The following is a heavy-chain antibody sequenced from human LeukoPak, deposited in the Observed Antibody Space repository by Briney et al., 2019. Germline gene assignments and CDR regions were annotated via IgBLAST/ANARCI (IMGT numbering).Heavy chain of an antibody. CDR1: GYTFTNYY. D-gene: IGHD4-17*01. Sequence: ASVKASCKASGYTFTNYYMNWVRQAPGQGLEWMGWINANSGGTHYAQKFQGRVTMTRDTSISTAYMELSRLISDDTAVYYCARDDHYGDPYNWFDPWGQGSLVIVSS. CDR3: ARDDHYGDPYNWFDP. CDR2: INANSGGT. J-gene: IGHJ5*02. V-gene: IGHV1-2*02.